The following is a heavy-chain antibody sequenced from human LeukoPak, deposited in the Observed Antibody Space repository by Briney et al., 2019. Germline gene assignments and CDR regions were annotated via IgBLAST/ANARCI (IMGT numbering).Heavy chain of an antibody. V-gene: IGHV1-46*01. D-gene: IGHD1-7*01. CDR1: GYTFTSYY. Sequence: GASVKVSCKASGYTFTSYYMHWVRQAPGQGLEWMGIINPSGGSTSYAQKFQGRVTMTRDTSTSTVCMELSSLRSEDTAVYYCARDELQYYYGMDVWGQGTTVTVSS. J-gene: IGHJ6*02. CDR2: INPSGGST. CDR3: ARDELQYYYGMDV.